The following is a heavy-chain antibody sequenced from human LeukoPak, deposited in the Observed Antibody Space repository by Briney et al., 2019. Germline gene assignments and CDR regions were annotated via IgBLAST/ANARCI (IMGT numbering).Heavy chain of an antibody. D-gene: IGHD3-22*01. CDR2: VNENGGRT. J-gene: IGHJ4*02. CDR3: AKEGRPKSGGGYYDY. Sequence: GGSLRLSCAASGFSFSSYAMGWVRQAPGKGLEWVSTVNENGGRTYYADSVKGRFTMPRDNSKDTLYLQMNSLRAEDAAVYYCAKEGRPKSGGGYYDYWGQGTRVTVSS. CDR1: GFSFSSYA. V-gene: IGHV3-23*01.